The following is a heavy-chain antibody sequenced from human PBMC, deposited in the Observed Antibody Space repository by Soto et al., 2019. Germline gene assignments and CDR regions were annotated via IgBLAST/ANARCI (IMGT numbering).Heavy chain of an antibody. CDR1: GGSISSSSYY. CDR3: ARAQGNYSYYGMNV. V-gene: IGHV4-39*02. J-gene: IGHJ6*02. CDR2: IYYSGRT. Sequence: QLQLQESGPGLVKPSETLSLTCTVSGGSISSSSYYWGWIRQPPGKGLEWIGSIYYSGRTYYNPSLKSRITIARDPSKSHSSLKLSSVTAADTAVYYCARAQGNYSYYGMNVWGQGTTVVVSS.